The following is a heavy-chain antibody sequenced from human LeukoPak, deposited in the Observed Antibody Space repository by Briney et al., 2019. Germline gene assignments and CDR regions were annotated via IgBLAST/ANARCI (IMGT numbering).Heavy chain of an antibody. CDR2: ISSSGSTI. Sequence: GGSLRLSCAASGFTFSSYEMNWVRQAPGKGLEWVSYISSSGSTIYYADSVKGRFTISRDNAKNSLYLQMNSLRAEDTAVYYCAREDVAATPYSYFNYMDVWGKGTTVTISS. CDR1: GFTFSSYE. D-gene: IGHD2-15*01. J-gene: IGHJ6*03. CDR3: AREDVAATPYSYFNYMDV. V-gene: IGHV3-48*03.